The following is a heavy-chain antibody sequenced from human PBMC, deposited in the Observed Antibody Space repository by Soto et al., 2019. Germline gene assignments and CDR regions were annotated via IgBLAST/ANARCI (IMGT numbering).Heavy chain of an antibody. V-gene: IGHV1-69*08. Sequence: QVQLVQSGAEVKKPGSSVKVSCKASGGTFSSYTISWVRQAPGQGLEWMGRIIPILGIANYAQKFQGRVTITEDKSPSAAYMGLSSLRSEATAVYDCARDRCSSTSCYAKAGGYYGMDVWGQGTTVTVSS. CDR2: IIPILGIA. CDR1: GGTFSSYT. D-gene: IGHD2-2*01. J-gene: IGHJ6*02. CDR3: ARDRCSSTSCYAKAGGYYGMDV.